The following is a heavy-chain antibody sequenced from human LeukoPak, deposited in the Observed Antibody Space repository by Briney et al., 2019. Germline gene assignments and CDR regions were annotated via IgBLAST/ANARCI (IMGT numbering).Heavy chain of an antibody. V-gene: IGHV3-66*01. CDR3: ARDLRGDIVVVPAAPDY. CDR1: GFTVSSNY. CDR2: IYSGGST. Sequence: PGGSLRLSCAASGFTVSSNYMSWVRQAPGKGLEWVSVIYSGGSTYYADSVKGRFTISRDNSKNTLYLQMGSLRAEDMAVYYCARDLRGDIVVVPAAPDYWGQGTPVTVSS. D-gene: IGHD2-2*01. J-gene: IGHJ4*02.